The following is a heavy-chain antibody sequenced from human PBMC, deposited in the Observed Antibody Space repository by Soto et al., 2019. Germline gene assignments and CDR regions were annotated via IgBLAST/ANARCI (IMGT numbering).Heavy chain of an antibody. CDR1: GFTFSSYD. CDR2: IGTAGDK. CDR3: ARGRALGDYYYYGMDV. V-gene: IGHV3-13*01. J-gene: IGHJ6*02. D-gene: IGHD3-10*01. Sequence: GGSLRLSCAASGFTFSSYDMHWVRQATGKGLEWVSAIGTAGDKYYPGSVKGRFTISRENAKNSLYLQMNSLRAEDTAVYYCARGRALGDYYYYGMDVWGQGTTVTVSS.